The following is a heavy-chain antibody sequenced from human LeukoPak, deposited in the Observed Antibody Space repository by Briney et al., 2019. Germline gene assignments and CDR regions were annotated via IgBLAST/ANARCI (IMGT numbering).Heavy chain of an antibody. CDR1: GGSISSGDYY. D-gene: IGHD3-10*01. V-gene: IGHV4-30-4*08. CDR3: ARVPDRGYYYYYMDV. CDR2: SYYSGSA. J-gene: IGHJ6*03. Sequence: SETLSLTCTVSGGSISSGDYYWSWIRQPPGKGLEWIGYSYYSGSAYYNPSLKSRVTMSVDTSKNQFSLKLSSVTAADTAVYYCARVPDRGYYYYYMDVWGKGTTVTVSS.